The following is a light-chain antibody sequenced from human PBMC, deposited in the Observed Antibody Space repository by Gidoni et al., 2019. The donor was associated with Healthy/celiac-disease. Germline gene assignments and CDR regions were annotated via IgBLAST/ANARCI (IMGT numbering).Light chain of an antibody. CDR2: GAS. CDR3: QQYNNWLRGFT. J-gene: IGKJ3*01. V-gene: IGKV3-15*01. CDR1: QSVSSN. Sequence: EIVMTQSPATLSVSPGERATLSCRAGQSVSSNLAGYQQKPGQAPRLLIYGASTRATGIPARFSGSGSGTEFTLTISSLQSEDFAVYYCQQYNNWLRGFTFXPXTKVDIK.